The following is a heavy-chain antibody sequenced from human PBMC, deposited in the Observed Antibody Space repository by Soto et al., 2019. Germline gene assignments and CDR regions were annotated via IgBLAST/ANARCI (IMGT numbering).Heavy chain of an antibody. Sequence: SETLSLTCTVSGGSISSYYWSWIRQPPGKGLEWIGYIYYSGSTNYNPSLKSRVTISVDTSKNQFSLKLSSVTAADTAVYYCARSKPYYYYYMDVWGKGTTVTVSS. CDR2: IYYSGST. J-gene: IGHJ6*03. CDR1: GGSISSYY. CDR3: ARSKPYYYYYMDV. V-gene: IGHV4-59*01.